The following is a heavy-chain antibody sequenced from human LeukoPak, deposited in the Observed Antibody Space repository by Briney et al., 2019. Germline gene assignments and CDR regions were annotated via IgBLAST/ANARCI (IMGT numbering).Heavy chain of an antibody. CDR3: ARDYRGDYYDSSGYFP. J-gene: IGHJ5*02. Sequence: GASVKVSCKASGYTFTGHFMHWVRQAPGQGLEWMGWISAYNGNTNYAQKLQGRVTMTTDTSTSTAYMELRSLRSDDTAVYYCARDYRGDYYDSSGYFPWGQGTLVTVSS. V-gene: IGHV1-18*04. D-gene: IGHD3-22*01. CDR1: GYTFTGHF. CDR2: ISAYNGNT.